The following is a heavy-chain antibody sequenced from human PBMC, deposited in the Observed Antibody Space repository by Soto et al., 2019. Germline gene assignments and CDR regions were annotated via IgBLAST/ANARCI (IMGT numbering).Heavy chain of an antibody. CDR1: GGTFSSYA. Sequence: QVQLVQSGAEVKKPGSSVKVSCKASGGTFSSYAISWVRQAPGQGLEWMGGIIPIFGTANYAQKFQGRVTSTAVDLTNRAYQEPGSLRSEDTAVYYCARVGDGELRLGELSIHYHAPDAFDIWGQGTMVTVSS. V-gene: IGHV1-69*01. J-gene: IGHJ3*02. CDR3: ARVGDGELRLGELSIHYHAPDAFDI. CDR2: IIPIFGTA. D-gene: IGHD3-16*02.